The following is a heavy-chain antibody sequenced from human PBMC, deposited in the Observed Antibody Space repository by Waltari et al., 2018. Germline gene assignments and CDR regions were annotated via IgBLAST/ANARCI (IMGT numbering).Heavy chain of an antibody. CDR2: IFPGDSDT. V-gene: IGHV5-51*03. CDR3: VRSDYIWGSYPSTIDY. Sequence: EVPLVQSGADVKKPGESLTISCKGSGYSFTTYWIGWVRQMPGKGLEWMGLIFPGDSDTRYSPSFQGQVTISADKSISTAYLQWSSLKASDTAMYYCVRSDYIWGSYPSTIDYWGQGTLVTVSS. J-gene: IGHJ4*02. CDR1: GYSFTTYW. D-gene: IGHD3-16*02.